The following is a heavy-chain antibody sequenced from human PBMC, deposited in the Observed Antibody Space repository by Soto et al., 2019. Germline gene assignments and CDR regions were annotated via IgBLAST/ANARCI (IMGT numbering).Heavy chain of an antibody. V-gene: IGHV3-7*01. D-gene: IGHD6-13*01. CDR3: ARVGPRLSSSWLDY. J-gene: IGHJ4*02. CDR2: IKQDGSEK. CDR1: GFTFSSYW. Sequence: GGSLRLSCAASGFTFSSYWMSWVRQAPGKGLEWVANIKQDGSEKYYVDSVKGRFTISRDNAKNSLYLQMNSLRAEYTAVYYCARVGPRLSSSWLDYWGQGTLVTVSS.